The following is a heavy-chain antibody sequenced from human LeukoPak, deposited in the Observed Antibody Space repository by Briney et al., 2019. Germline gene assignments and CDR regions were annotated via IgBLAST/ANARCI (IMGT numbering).Heavy chain of an antibody. CDR2: FYYTGST. Sequence: PSETLSLTCTVSGGSISSNGYYWGWIRQPPGRGLEWIGSFYYTGSTFYSPSLKSRVTISVDTSKNQFSLKLSSVTAADTAVYYCARRSGTYHAFDIWGQGTMVTVSS. V-gene: IGHV4-39*01. J-gene: IGHJ3*02. D-gene: IGHD1-26*01. CDR3: ARRSGTYHAFDI. CDR1: GGSISSNGYY.